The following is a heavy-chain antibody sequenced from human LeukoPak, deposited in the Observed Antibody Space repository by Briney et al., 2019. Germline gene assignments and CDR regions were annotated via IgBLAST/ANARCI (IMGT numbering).Heavy chain of an antibody. CDR2: IKKDGSDK. V-gene: IGHV3-7*01. CDR1: GFTFSSYS. CDR3: ARELSGVTGYTYGRGIDY. Sequence: GGSLRPSCAASGFTFSSYSMAWVRQAPGKGVEGVAKIKKDGSDKYYVDAVKGRFTISRDNAKTSLYLQMNSLRAEDTAVYYCARELSGVTGYTYGRGIDYWGQGTLVTVSS. D-gene: IGHD5-18*01. J-gene: IGHJ4*02.